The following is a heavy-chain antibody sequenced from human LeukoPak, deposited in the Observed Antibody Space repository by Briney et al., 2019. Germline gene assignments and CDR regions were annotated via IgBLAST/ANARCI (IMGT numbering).Heavy chain of an antibody. CDR2: IYYSGST. V-gene: IGHV4-39*07. CDR1: GGSISSYY. Sequence: SETLSLTCTVSGGSISSYYWGWIRQPPGKGLEWIGSIYYSGSTYYNPSLKSRVTISVDTSKNQFSLKLSSVTAADTAVYYCARDRYDSSGYYPPGWFDPWGQGTLVTVSS. D-gene: IGHD3-22*01. CDR3: ARDRYDSSGYYPPGWFDP. J-gene: IGHJ5*02.